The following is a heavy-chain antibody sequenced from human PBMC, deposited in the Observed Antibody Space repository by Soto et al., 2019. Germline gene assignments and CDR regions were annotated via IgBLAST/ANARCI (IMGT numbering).Heavy chain of an antibody. V-gene: IGHV4-59*01. J-gene: IGHJ4*02. CDR1: GGSISSYY. Sequence: LSLTCTVSGGSISSYYWSWIRQPPGKGLEWIGYIYYSGSTNYNPSLKSRVTISVDTSKNQFSLKLSSVTAADTAVYYCARNLMRIFDYWGQGTLVTVSS. D-gene: IGHD3-16*01. CDR2: IYYSGST. CDR3: ARNLMRIFDY.